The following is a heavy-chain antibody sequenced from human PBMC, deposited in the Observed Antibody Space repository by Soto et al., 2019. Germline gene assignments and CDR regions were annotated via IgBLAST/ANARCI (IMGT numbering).Heavy chain of an antibody. CDR3: ARDRDCSGGSCLDY. D-gene: IGHD2-15*01. CDR1: GFTFSSYA. CDR2: ISYDGSNK. Sequence: GGSLRLSCAASGFTFSSYAMHWVRQAPGKGLEWVAVISYDGSNKYYADSVKGRFTISRDNSKNTLYLQMNSLRAEDTAVYYCARDRDCSGGSCLDYWGQGTLVTVSS. J-gene: IGHJ4*02. V-gene: IGHV3-30-3*01.